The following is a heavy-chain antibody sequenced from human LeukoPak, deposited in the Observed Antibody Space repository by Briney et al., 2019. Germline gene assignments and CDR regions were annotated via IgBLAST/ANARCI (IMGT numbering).Heavy chain of an antibody. CDR3: ARGGYYGSGRYYFDS. J-gene: IGHJ4*02. V-gene: IGHV3-74*01. Sequence: PGGSLRLSCAASGFTFSSCWMHWVRQAPGKGLVWVSRIKSDGSNTNYADSVKGRFTISRDNAKNTLHLQMNSLRAEDTAVYYCARGGYYGSGRYYFDSWGQGTLVTVSS. CDR2: IKSDGSNT. D-gene: IGHD3-3*01. CDR1: GFTFSSCW.